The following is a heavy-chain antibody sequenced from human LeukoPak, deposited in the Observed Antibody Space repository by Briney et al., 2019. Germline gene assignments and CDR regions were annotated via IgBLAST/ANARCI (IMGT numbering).Heavy chain of an antibody. V-gene: IGHV4-59*11. CDR1: DDSFSSHY. Sequence: SDTLSLTCAVSDDSFSSHYWTWIRQPPGKGLEWIGYISYIGSTNYNPSLKSRVTISIDTSRNQFSLRLSSVTAADTAVYYCARDLVTVTKGFDIWGQGTMVSVSS. J-gene: IGHJ3*02. D-gene: IGHD4-17*01. CDR2: ISYIGST. CDR3: ARDLVTVTKGFDI.